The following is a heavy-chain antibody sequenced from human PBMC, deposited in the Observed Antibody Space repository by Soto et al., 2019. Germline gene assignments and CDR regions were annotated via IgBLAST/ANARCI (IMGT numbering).Heavy chain of an antibody. J-gene: IGHJ4*02. V-gene: IGHV1-46*01. D-gene: IGHD2-8*01. CDR2: INPSGGGT. Sequence: GASVKVSCKASGYTFTSYYMRWVRQAPGQGLEWMGIINPSGGGTSYAQKFQGRVTMTRDTSTSTVYMELSSLRSEDTAIYYCAIPAEGLLMGPLDFWGQGTLVTVSS. CDR1: GYTFTSYY. CDR3: AIPAEGLLMGPLDF.